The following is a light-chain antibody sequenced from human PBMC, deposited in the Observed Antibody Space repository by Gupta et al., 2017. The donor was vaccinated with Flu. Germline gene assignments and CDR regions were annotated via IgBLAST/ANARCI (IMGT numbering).Light chain of an antibody. CDR2: EVS. Sequence: SALTQPASVSGSPGQSITISCTGTSSDVGGYNYVSWYQQHPGKAPNLMIYEVSNRPAGVSSRFSGSKSGNTASLTISGRQAEDEADYYCHSYTSSTTLLFGGGTKLTVL. CDR1: SSDVGGYNY. V-gene: IGLV2-14*01. J-gene: IGLJ2*01. CDR3: HSYTSSTTLL.